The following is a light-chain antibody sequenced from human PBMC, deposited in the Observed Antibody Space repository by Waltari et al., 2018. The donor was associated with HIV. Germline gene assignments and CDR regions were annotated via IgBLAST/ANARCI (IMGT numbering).Light chain of an antibody. Sequence: DIQLTQSPSFLSSHVGDRVTISCRASQDISTYLALYQQKPGEAPKLLIHGASTLHRGVTSMFSGSGSGTDFTLTIKNLRPEDFAIYYCQQLHSFPLIFGGGTKVE. V-gene: IGKV1-9*01. J-gene: IGKJ4*01. CDR3: QQLHSFPLI. CDR2: GAS. CDR1: QDISTY.